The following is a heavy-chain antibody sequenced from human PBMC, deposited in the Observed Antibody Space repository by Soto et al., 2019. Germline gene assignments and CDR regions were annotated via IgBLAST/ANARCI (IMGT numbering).Heavy chain of an antibody. V-gene: IGHV3-23*01. D-gene: IGHD2-21*02. J-gene: IGHJ4*02. Sequence: GSLRLSCAASGFTFSSYTLNWVRRAPGKGLEWVATSSDRRTGNTHYSDSVRGRFTLSRDYSRNILFLQMDSLRADDTALYYCTTWLTAHFDYWGRGTQVTVSS. CDR3: TTWLTAHFDY. CDR1: GFTFSSYT. CDR2: SSDRRTGNT.